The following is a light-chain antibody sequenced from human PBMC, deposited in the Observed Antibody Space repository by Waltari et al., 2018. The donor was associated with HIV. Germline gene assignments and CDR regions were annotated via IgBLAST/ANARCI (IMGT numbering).Light chain of an antibody. CDR2: EVS. Sequence: QSALTQPASVSGSPGQSITISCPGTSSDVGGSNYVSCYQQHPGKAHKLMIYEVSNRPSGVSNRCSGSKSGNTASLTISGLQAEDEADYYCSSYTSSSTWVFGGGTKLTVL. V-gene: IGLV2-14*01. CDR3: SSYTSSSTWV. J-gene: IGLJ3*02. CDR1: SSDVGGSNY.